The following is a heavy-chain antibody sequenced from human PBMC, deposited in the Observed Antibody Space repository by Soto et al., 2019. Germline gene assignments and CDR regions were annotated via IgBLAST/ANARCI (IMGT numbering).Heavy chain of an antibody. CDR3: ARDTNWGSGGFDY. Sequence: GGSLRLSCAASGFTFSSYSMNWVRQAPGKGLEWVSSISSSSYIYYADSVKGRFTISRDNAKNSLYLQMNSLRAEDTAVYYCARDTNWGSGGFDYWGQGTLVTVSS. V-gene: IGHV3-21*01. D-gene: IGHD7-27*01. CDR1: GFTFSSYS. CDR2: ISSSSYI. J-gene: IGHJ4*02.